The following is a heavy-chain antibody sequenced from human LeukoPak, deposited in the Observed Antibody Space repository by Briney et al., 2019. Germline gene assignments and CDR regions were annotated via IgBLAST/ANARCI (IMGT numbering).Heavy chain of an antibody. Sequence: SQTLSLTCDISGDSVSSNSAAWNWIRQSPSRGLEWLGRTYYRSKWENDFAPSVKSRITIDPDTSKNQFSLQLNSVTPEDTAVYYCARYYYGSGSANGFDIWGQGTMVTVSP. CDR3: ARYYYGSGSANGFDI. CDR1: GDSVSSNSAA. CDR2: TYYRSKWEN. J-gene: IGHJ3*02. D-gene: IGHD3-10*01. V-gene: IGHV6-1*01.